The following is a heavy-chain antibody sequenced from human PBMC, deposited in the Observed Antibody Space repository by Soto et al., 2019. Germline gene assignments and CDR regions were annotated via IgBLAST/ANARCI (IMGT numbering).Heavy chain of an antibody. CDR3: ARRGSSSWYGY. CDR2: IYYSGST. J-gene: IGHJ4*02. CDR1: GGSISSSSYY. D-gene: IGHD6-13*01. V-gene: IGHV4-39*01. Sequence: QLQLQESGPGLVKPSETLSLTCTVSGGSISSSSYYWGWIRQPPGKGLEWIGSIYYSGSTYYNPSLKRRVTISVDTSKNPFSLKLSSVTAADPAVYYCARRGSSSWYGYWGQGTLVTVSS.